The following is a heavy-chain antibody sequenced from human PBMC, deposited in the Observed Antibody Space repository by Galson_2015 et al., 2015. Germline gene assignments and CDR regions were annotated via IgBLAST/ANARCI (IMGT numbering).Heavy chain of an antibody. CDR3: ARDPDDFWSGYPYYFDY. D-gene: IGHD3-3*01. CDR1: GFTFSSYG. CDR2: IWYDGSNK. V-gene: IGHV3-33*01. Sequence: SLRLSCAASGFTFSSYGMHWVRQAPGKGLEWVAVIWYDGSNKYYADSVKGRFTISRDNSKNTLYLQMNSLRAEDTAVYYCARDPDDFWSGYPYYFDYWGQGTLVTVSS. J-gene: IGHJ4*02.